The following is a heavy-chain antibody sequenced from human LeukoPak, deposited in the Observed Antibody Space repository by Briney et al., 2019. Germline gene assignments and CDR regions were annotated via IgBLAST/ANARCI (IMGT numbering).Heavy chain of an antibody. V-gene: IGHV3-48*04. Sequence: GGSLRLSCAASGFTFSSYTMSWVRQAPGKGLEWVSYISRSGSTINYADSVKGRFTISRDDAKHSLYLQMNSLRAEDTAVYYCAKSTVTNYFDYWGQGSLVTVSS. CDR3: AKSTVTNYFDY. CDR2: ISRSGSTI. J-gene: IGHJ4*02. CDR1: GFTFSSYT. D-gene: IGHD4-17*01.